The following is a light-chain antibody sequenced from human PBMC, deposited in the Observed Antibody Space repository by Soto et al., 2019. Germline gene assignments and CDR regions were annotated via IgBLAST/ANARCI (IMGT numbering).Light chain of an antibody. CDR3: QQYGSSPWT. CDR1: QSVSSSY. CDR2: GAS. V-gene: IGKV3-20*01. J-gene: IGKJ1*01. Sequence: EFGLSQALGTLSLAPGERAALSCRASQSVSSSYLAWYQQKPGQAPRLLIYGASSRATGIPDRFSGSGSGTDFTLTISRLEPEDFAVYYCQQYGSSPWTFGQGTKVDIK.